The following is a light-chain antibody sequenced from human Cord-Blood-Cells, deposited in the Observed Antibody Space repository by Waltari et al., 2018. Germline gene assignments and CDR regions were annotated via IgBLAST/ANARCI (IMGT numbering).Light chain of an antibody. Sequence: QSALTQPASVSGSPGQSITISCTGTSSAVGGYNYVSWYQQHPGKAPKLMIYDASNRPSGVSNRFSGCKSGNTASLTISGLQAEDEADYYCSSYTSSSTLVFGTGTKVTVL. CDR2: DAS. CDR3: SSYTSSSTLV. CDR1: SSAVGGYNY. V-gene: IGLV2-14*01. J-gene: IGLJ1*01.